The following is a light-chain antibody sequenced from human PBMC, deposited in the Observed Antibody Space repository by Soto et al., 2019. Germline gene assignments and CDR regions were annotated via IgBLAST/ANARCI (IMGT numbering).Light chain of an antibody. Sequence: QSALTQPASVSGSPGQSITISCTGTSSDVGGYNYVSWYQQHPGKAPKLMIYDVSNRPSGVSNRFSGSKSGNTASLTISGLQAEDEADYYCSSYTSSSTLLEFGGGTKGTVL. J-gene: IGLJ3*02. V-gene: IGLV2-14*01. CDR1: SSDVGGYNY. CDR2: DVS. CDR3: SSYTSSSTLLE.